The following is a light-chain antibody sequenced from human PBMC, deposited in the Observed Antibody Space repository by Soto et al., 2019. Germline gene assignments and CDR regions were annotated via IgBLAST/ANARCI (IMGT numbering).Light chain of an antibody. CDR1: QSVSTN. J-gene: IGKJ5*01. CDR2: DVS. Sequence: EIVLTQSPGTLSLSPGERATLSCRASQSVSTNLVWYQQKPGQAPRLLIYDVSNRATGVPARFSGSGSETDFTLTISGLRSEDSAVYFCQQYNNWPFSFGQGTRLEIK. V-gene: IGKV3-15*01. CDR3: QQYNNWPFS.